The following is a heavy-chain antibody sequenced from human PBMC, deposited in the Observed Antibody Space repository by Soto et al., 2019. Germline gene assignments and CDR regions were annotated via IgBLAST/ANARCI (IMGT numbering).Heavy chain of an antibody. J-gene: IGHJ4*02. CDR3: GCISGWYRADF. D-gene: IGHD6-19*01. CDR1: GFTFSGSA. Sequence: EVQLVESGGGLVQPGGSLKLSCAASGFTFSGSAIQWVRQASGKGLEWVGRIRTKTNDYATAYGASVKGRFTISRDDSQNTAYLQMHSLKIEDTAVYFCGCISGWYRADFWGQGTLVTVSS. CDR2: IRTKTNDYAT. V-gene: IGHV3-73*02.